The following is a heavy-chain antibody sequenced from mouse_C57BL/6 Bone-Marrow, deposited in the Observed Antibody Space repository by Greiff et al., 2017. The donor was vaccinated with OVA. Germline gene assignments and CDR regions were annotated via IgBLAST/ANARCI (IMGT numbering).Heavy chain of an antibody. D-gene: IGHD1-1*01. CDR2: IDPSDSYT. CDR1: GYTFTSYW. J-gene: IGHJ1*03. V-gene: IGHV1-69*01. Sequence: QVQLQQPGAELVMPGASVKLSCKASGYTFTSYWMHWVKQRPGQGLEWIGEIDPSDSYTNYNQKFKGKSTLTVDKSSSTAYKQLSSLTSEDSAVYYCARDYGSSYDWYFDVWGTGTTVTVSS. CDR3: ARDYGSSYDWYFDV.